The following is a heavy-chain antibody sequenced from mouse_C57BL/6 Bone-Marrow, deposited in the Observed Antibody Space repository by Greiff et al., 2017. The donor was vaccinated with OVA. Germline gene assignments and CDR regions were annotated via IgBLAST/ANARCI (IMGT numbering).Heavy chain of an antibody. D-gene: IGHD1-1*01. CDR2: IDPSDSYT. Sequence: VKLQQPGAELVKPGASVKLSCKASGYTFTSYWMQWVKQRPGQGLEWIGEIDPSDSYTNYNQKFKGKATLTVDTSSSTAYMQLSSLTSEDSAVYYCARYYYGSSSWFAYWGQGTLVTVSA. J-gene: IGHJ3*01. V-gene: IGHV1-50*01. CDR1: GYTFTSYW. CDR3: ARYYYGSSSWFAY.